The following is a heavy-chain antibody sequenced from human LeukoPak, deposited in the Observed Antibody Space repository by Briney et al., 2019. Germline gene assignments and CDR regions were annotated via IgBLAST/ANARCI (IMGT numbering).Heavy chain of an antibody. CDR1: GFTFSSYG. J-gene: IGHJ4*02. CDR2: IWYDGSNK. Sequence: GGSLRLSCAASGFTFSSYGMHWVRQAPGKGLEWVAHIWYDGSNKFYADSVKGRFTISRDNSKDTLYLQMNSLRDEDTAVYYCARAPGTTYDYWGQGTLVTVSS. V-gene: IGHV3-33*01. CDR3: ARAPGTTYDY. D-gene: IGHD4-11*01.